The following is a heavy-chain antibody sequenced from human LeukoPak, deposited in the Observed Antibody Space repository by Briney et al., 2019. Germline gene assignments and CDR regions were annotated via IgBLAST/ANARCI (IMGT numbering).Heavy chain of an antibody. CDR2: IYYRGGG. J-gene: IGHJ3*02. V-gene: IGHV4-59*01. Sequence: SETLSLTCNVACGSISRYLWSWVRQPPGKGLHRLGDIYYRGGGDYNVSLKSLVTISVDTSKNQFSLKLSSVTAADTAVYYCARLSGELWPINIWGQGTMVTVSS. CDR1: CGSISRYL. CDR3: ARLSGELWPINI. D-gene: IGHD3-10*02.